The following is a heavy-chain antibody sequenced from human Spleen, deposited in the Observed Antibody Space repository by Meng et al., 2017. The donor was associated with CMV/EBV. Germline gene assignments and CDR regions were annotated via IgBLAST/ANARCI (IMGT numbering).Heavy chain of an antibody. D-gene: IGHD3-10*01. CDR3: ARAVPRGDV. J-gene: IGHJ6*02. V-gene: IGHV3-7*01. CDR2: IRQDGNEK. Sequence: GESLKISCAASGFTFSDFWMSWVRQTPRKGLEWVATIRQDGNEKFYVDSVKGRFTISRDNAENSLYLQMNSLRAADTAVYYCARAVPRGDVWGQGTTVTVSS. CDR1: GFTFSDFW.